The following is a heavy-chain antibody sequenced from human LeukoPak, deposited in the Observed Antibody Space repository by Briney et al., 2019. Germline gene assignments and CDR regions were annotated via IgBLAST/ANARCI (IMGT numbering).Heavy chain of an antibody. V-gene: IGHV4-39*01. CDR3: ARHGLTIFGVPNAFDI. D-gene: IGHD3-3*01. Sequence: KTSETLSLTCTVSRGSISSGTSYWGWIRQPPGKGLEWIGSIFYGGSTYYNPSLKSRVTMSVDMSKNQFSLKLSSVAAADTAVYYCARHGLTIFGVPNAFDIWGQGTMVTVSS. J-gene: IGHJ3*02. CDR2: IFYGGST. CDR1: RGSISSGTSY.